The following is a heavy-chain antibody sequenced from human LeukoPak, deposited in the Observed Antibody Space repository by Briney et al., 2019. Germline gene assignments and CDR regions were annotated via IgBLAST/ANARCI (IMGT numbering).Heavy chain of an antibody. CDR3: ARDNPYCSGGSCKYYFDY. CDR2: IYYSGST. J-gene: IGHJ4*02. V-gene: IGHV4-39*07. CDR1: GGSISSSSYY. Sequence: SETLSLTCTVSGGSISSSSYYWGWIRQPPGKGLEWIGSIYYSGSTYYNPSLKSRVTISVDTSKNQFSLRLSSVTAADTAVYYCARDNPYCSGGSCKYYFDYWGQGTLVTVSS. D-gene: IGHD2-15*01.